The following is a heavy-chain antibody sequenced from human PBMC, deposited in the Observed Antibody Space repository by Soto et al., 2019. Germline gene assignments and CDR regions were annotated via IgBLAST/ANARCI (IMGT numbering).Heavy chain of an antibody. CDR1: GFTFSSYA. D-gene: IGHD3-10*01. CDR2: ISGSGGST. CDR3: ASLAAGHYYGSGSYGPPFDY. V-gene: IGHV3-23*01. J-gene: IGHJ4*02. Sequence: GGSLRLSCAASGFTFSSYAMSWVRQAPGKGLEWVSAISGSGGSTYYADSVKGRFTISRDNSKNTLYLQMNSLRAEDTAVYYCASLAAGHYYGSGSYGPPFDYWGQGTLVTVSS.